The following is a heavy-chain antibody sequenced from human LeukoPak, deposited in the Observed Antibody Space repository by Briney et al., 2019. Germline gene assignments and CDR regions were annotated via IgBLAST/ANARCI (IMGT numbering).Heavy chain of an antibody. Sequence: GGSLRLSCAASRFTFSDFDMNWVRQAPGKGLEWVAVMSFDGTHIYYADSVKGRFTISRDNSKSTLYLQMNSLRAEDTAVYYCARCSGYGMDVWGQGTTVTVSS. CDR2: MSFDGTHI. CDR3: ARCSGYGMDV. V-gene: IGHV3-30-3*01. J-gene: IGHJ6*02. CDR1: RFTFSDFD. D-gene: IGHD3-10*02.